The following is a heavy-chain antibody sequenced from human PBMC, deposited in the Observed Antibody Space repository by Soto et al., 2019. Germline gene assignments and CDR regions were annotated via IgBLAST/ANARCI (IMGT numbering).Heavy chain of an antibody. D-gene: IGHD5-18*01. CDR2: IYYSVST. CDR3: ARHRYSYGVYYFDY. V-gene: IGHV4-59*08. J-gene: IGHJ4*02. Sequence: SETLSLTCTVSGGSISSHYWSWIRQPPGKGLEWIGYIYYSVSTNSNPSLKSRVTISADTSKNQFSLKLSSVAAADTAVYYCARHRYSYGVYYFDYWGQGTLVTVSS. CDR1: GGSISSHY.